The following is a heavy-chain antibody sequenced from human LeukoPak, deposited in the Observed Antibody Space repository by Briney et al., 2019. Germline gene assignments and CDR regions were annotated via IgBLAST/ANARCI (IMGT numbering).Heavy chain of an antibody. CDR1: GFTFSSYA. Sequence: GGSLRLSCSASGFTFSSYAMHWVRQAPGKGLEYVSAVSTSGGSTYYADSVKGRFTISRDNAKNTLYLQMGSLRPEDTAVYYCVKCVSPVGYSSGYYYDHWGQGTLVTVSS. J-gene: IGHJ4*02. D-gene: IGHD3-22*01. CDR2: VSTSGGST. CDR3: VKCVSPVGYSSGYYYDH. V-gene: IGHV3-64D*09.